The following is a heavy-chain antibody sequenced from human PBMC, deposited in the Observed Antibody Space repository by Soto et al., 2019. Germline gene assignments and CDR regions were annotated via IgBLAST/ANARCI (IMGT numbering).Heavy chain of an antibody. CDR1: GFTFTNYD. V-gene: IGHV3-30*18. Sequence: QVQLVESGGGVVQPGRSLRLSCEASGFTFTNYDMHWVRQAPGKGLEWVAVISYDESKKLYVDSVKGRFAISRDNSKNTLFLQMSSLRADDTAMYYCAKDRNCSGGTCSGGMDGWGQGTTVTVSS. CDR3: AKDRNCSGGTCSGGMDG. CDR2: ISYDESKK. D-gene: IGHD2-15*01. J-gene: IGHJ6*02.